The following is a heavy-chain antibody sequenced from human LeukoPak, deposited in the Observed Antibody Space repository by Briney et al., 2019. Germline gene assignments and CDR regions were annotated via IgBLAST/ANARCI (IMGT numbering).Heavy chain of an antibody. D-gene: IGHD4-17*01. V-gene: IGHV3-11*01. CDR3: ARDRLYDYGDYGGHAEYFQH. J-gene: IGHJ1*01. Sequence: GGSLRLSCAASGFTFSDYYMSWIRQAPGKGLEWVSYISSSGSTIYYADSVKGRFTISRDNAKNSLYLQMNSLRAEDTAVYYCARDRLYDYGDYGGHAEYFQHWGQGTLVTVSS. CDR1: GFTFSDYY. CDR2: ISSSGSTI.